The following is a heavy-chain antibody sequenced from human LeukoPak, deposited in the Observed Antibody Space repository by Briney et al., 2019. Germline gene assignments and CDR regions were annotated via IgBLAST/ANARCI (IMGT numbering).Heavy chain of an antibody. V-gene: IGHV4-34*01. J-gene: IGHJ4*02. D-gene: IGHD6-13*01. CDR2: SNHSGST. CDR1: GGSFSGYY. Sequence: SETLSLTCAVYGGSFSGYYWSWIRQPPGKGLEWIGESNHSGSTNYNPSLKSRVTISVDTSKNQFSLKLSSVTAADTAVYYCARGWWDSSSWLPFDYWGQGTLVTVSS. CDR3: ARGWWDSSSWLPFDY.